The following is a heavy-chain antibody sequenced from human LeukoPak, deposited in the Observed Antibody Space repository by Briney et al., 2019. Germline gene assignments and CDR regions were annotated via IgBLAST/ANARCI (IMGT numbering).Heavy chain of an antibody. CDR1: GGSFSGYY. D-gene: IGHD6-13*01. CDR3: ARHPRRSSSHPTFFDP. CDR2: INHSGST. Sequence: SETLSLTCAVSGGSFSGYYWSWIRQPPGKGLEWIGEINHSGSTNYNPSLKSRVTISVDTSKNQFSLKLSSVTAADTAVYYCARHPRRSSSHPTFFDPWGQGTLVTVSS. J-gene: IGHJ5*02. V-gene: IGHV4-34*01.